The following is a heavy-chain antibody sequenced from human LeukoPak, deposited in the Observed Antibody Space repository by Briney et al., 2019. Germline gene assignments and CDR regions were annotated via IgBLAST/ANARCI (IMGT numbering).Heavy chain of an antibody. V-gene: IGHV4-4*02. CDR3: ARYSSGWDYYYYYMDV. CDR2: IYHSGST. J-gene: IGHJ6*03. CDR1: GVSISSSNW. D-gene: IGHD6-19*01. Sequence: SETLSLTCAVSGVSISSSNWWSWVRQPPGQGLEWIGEIYHSGSTNYNPSLKSRVTISVDKSNNQFSLKLSSVTAADTAVYYCARYSSGWDYYYYYMDVWGKGTTVTVSS.